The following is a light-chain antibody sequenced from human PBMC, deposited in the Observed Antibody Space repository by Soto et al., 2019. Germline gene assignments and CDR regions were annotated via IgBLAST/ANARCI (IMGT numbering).Light chain of an antibody. CDR1: QGISSY. Sequence: DIQLTQSPSFLSASVGDRVTITCRASQGISSYLAWYQQKPGKAPKLLIYAASTLQSGVPSRFSGSGSGTEFTLTISSLQPEDFATYYCRQLNSYPQYTFGQGTKLEIK. V-gene: IGKV1-9*01. J-gene: IGKJ2*01. CDR3: RQLNSYPQYT. CDR2: AAS.